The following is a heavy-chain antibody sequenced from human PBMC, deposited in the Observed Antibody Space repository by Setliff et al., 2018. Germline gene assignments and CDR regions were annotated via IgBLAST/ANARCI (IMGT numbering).Heavy chain of an antibody. CDR2: IMPIFGTI. J-gene: IGHJ6*03. V-gene: IGHV1-69*05. D-gene: IGHD5-12*01. CDR1: GDSFNNYA. CDR3: ARERGDIVTTTSYYYYLDV. Sequence: GASVKVSCKASGDSFNNYAITWVRQAPGQGLEWVGGIMPIFGTINYAQRFQGRVTITTDESTSTAYMELSSLRSEDTAVYYCARERGDIVTTTSYYYYLDVWGKGTTVTVSS.